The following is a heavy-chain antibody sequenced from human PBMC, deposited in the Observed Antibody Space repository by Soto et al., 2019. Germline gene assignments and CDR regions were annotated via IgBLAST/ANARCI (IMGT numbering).Heavy chain of an antibody. Sequence: PSETLSLTCAVSGASISSTTMHNWWSWVRQPPGKGLEWIGEIYHSGSTNYNPSLKSRVTMSVDKSPNQFSLKLTSVTAADTAVYYCARMVGATLVDFWGQGSTVTVPS. D-gene: IGHD1-26*01. J-gene: IGHJ6*02. CDR2: IYHSGST. CDR3: ARMVGATLVDF. CDR1: GASISSTTMHNW. V-gene: IGHV4-4*02.